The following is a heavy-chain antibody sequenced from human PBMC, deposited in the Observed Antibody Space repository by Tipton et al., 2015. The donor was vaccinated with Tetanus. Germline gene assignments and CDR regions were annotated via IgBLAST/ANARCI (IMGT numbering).Heavy chain of an antibody. V-gene: IGHV1-2*02. CDR1: GYTFTGYY. Sequence: QLVQSGAEVKKPGASVKVSCKASGYTFTGYYIYWVRQAPGQGLEWMGWIDPNSGGTVYAQKFQGRVTMTRATSISTAYMELRSLRSDDTAVYYCARDRGDYIYYGMDVWGPGTTVTVS. CDR3: ARDRGDYIYYGMDV. J-gene: IGHJ6*02. CDR2: IDPNSGGT.